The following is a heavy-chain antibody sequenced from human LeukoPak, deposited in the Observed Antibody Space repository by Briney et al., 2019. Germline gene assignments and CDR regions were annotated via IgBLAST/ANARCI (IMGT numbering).Heavy chain of an antibody. J-gene: IGHJ6*03. CDR3: ARHYYDSSGYYYYYYYYYMDV. CDR2: INHSGST. CDR1: GGSFSGYY. Sequence: PSETLSLTCAVYGGSFSGYYWSWIRQPPGKGLEWIGEINHSGSTNYNPSLKSRVTISVDTSKNQFSLKLSSVTAADTAVYYCARHYYDSSGYYYYYYYYYMDVWGKGTTVTISS. V-gene: IGHV4-34*01. D-gene: IGHD3-22*01.